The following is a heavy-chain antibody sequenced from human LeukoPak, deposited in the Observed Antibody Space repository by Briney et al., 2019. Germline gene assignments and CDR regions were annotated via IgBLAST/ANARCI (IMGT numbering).Heavy chain of an antibody. D-gene: IGHD2-8*01. Sequence: GGSLRLSCAASGFTISSYAMTWVRQAPGKGLEWVSAISGSSRSTSYADSVKGRFTISRDNSKNTLSLQMNSLRAEDTAVYYCAKDLGLGYCTNGVCSNDYWGQGTLVTVSS. CDR2: ISGSSRST. CDR3: AKDLGLGYCTNGVCSNDY. J-gene: IGHJ4*02. V-gene: IGHV3-23*01. CDR1: GFTISSYA.